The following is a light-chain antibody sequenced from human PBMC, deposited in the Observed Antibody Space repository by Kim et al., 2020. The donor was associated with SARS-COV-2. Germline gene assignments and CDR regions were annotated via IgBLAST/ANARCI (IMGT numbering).Light chain of an antibody. Sequence: GQWVTMSCTGSSSNIGGNAVTWYQQFPGTAPKVVISRNDERPSGLSDRFSGSKSGTSASLAISGLQSEDEADYYCATWDDRLKGVVFGGGTRLTVL. CDR2: RND. CDR1: SSNIGGNA. CDR3: ATWDDRLKGVV. V-gene: IGLV1-44*01. J-gene: IGLJ3*02.